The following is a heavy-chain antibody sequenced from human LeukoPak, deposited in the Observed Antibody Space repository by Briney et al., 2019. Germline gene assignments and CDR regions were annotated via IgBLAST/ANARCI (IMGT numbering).Heavy chain of an antibody. D-gene: IGHD3-22*01. J-gene: IGHJ4*02. CDR1: GLTFSSSA. CDR2: VSGSGGST. V-gene: IGHV3-23*01. CDR3: AKGSYYDSSGSFYFDY. Sequence: PGGSLRLSCAASGLTFSSSAMNWVRQAPGKGLEWVSSVSGSGGSTNYADSVKGRFTISRDNSKNTLYLQMSSLRAEDTAVYYCAKGSYYDSSGSFYFDYWGQGTLVTVSS.